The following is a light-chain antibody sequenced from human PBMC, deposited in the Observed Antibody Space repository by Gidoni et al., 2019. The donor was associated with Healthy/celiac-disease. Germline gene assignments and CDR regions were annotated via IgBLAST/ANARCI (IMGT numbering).Light chain of an antibody. CDR2: DAS. CDR1: QSVSSY. J-gene: IGKJ4*01. Sequence: EIVLTQSPATLSLSPGERATLSSRASQSVSSYLAWYQQKPGQAPRLLIYDASNRATGIPARFSGSGSGTDFTLTISSLEPEDFAVYYCQQRSNWPTFGGXTKVEIK. CDR3: QQRSNWPT. V-gene: IGKV3-11*01.